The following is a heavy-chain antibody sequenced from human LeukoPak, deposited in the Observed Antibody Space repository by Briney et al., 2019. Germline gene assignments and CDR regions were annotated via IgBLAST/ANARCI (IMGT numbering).Heavy chain of an antibody. Sequence: GGSLRLSCAASGFTFSSYAIHWVRQAPGKGLEWVAVISYDGSNKYYADSVKGRFTISRDNSKNTLYLQMNSLRAEDTAVYYCARVVSTTGIDYWGQGTLVTVSS. J-gene: IGHJ4*02. V-gene: IGHV3-30-3*01. D-gene: IGHD1-1*01. CDR3: ARVVSTTGIDY. CDR1: GFTFSSYA. CDR2: ISYDGSNK.